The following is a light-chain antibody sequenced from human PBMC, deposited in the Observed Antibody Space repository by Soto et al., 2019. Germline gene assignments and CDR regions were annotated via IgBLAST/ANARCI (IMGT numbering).Light chain of an antibody. Sequence: QSVLTQPPSVSAAPGQKVTISCSGSSSNIGNNYVSWYQQLPGTAPKLLIYDNNKRPSGIPDRFSGSKSGTSATLGISGLPTGDEADYYCGSRDTSLRAMVFGGGTKLNVL. V-gene: IGLV1-51*01. CDR1: SSNIGNNY. CDR2: DNN. J-gene: IGLJ2*01. CDR3: GSRDTSLRAMV.